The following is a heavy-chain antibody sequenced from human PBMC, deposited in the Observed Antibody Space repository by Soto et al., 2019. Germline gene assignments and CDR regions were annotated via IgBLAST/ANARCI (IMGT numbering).Heavy chain of an antibody. CDR3: ARVGHDYIWGHTPGGAFDI. CDR2: ISAYNGNT. CDR1: GYTFTSYG. Sequence: ASVKVSCKASGYTFTSYGISWVRQAPGQGLEWMGWISAYNGNTNYAQKLQGRVTMTTDTSTSTAYMELRSLRSDDTAVYYCARVGHDYIWGHTPGGAFDIWGQGTMVTVSS. J-gene: IGHJ3*02. D-gene: IGHD3-16*01. V-gene: IGHV1-18*01.